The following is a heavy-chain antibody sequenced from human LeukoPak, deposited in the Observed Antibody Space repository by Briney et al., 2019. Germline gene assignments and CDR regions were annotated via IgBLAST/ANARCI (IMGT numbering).Heavy chain of an antibody. CDR3: ARSFGYSSGWYFGY. J-gene: IGHJ4*02. CDR2: INHSGST. D-gene: IGHD6-19*01. V-gene: IGHV4-34*01. Sequence: PSETLSLTCAVYGGSFSGYYWSWIRQPPGKGLEWIGEINHSGSTNYNPSLKSRVTISVDTSKNQFSLKLSSVTAAGTAVYYCARSFGYSSGWYFGYWGQGTLVTVSS. CDR1: GGSFSGYY.